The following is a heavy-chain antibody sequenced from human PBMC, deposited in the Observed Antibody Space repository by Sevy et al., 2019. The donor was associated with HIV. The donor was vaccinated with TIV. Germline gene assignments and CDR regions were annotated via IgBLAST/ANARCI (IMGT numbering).Heavy chain of an antibody. CDR3: AREGCTKPHDY. D-gene: IGHD2-8*01. Sequence: GSLRLSCAASGFDFSIYSMSWVRQAPGKWLEWVSTLSFGCGKINYADSVKGRFTISRDNSKSSVYLQMNNMRVEDTAVYYCAREGCTKPHDYWGQGTLVTVSS. J-gene: IGHJ4*02. CDR2: LSFGCGKI. V-gene: IGHV3-23*01. CDR1: GFDFSIYS.